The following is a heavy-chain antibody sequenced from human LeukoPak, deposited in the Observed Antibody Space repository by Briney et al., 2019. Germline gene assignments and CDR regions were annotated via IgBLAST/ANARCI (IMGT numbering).Heavy chain of an antibody. Sequence: GGSLRLSCAASGFTFSSYALHWVRQAPGKGLEWVAFIRYDGSNKYYADSVKGRFTISRDNSKDTLYLQMNSLRAEDTAVYYCAKDWLVWYYHMDVWGKGTTVTVSS. CDR3: AKDWLVWYYHMDV. CDR2: IRYDGSNK. V-gene: IGHV3-30*02. D-gene: IGHD6-19*01. J-gene: IGHJ6*03. CDR1: GFTFSSYA.